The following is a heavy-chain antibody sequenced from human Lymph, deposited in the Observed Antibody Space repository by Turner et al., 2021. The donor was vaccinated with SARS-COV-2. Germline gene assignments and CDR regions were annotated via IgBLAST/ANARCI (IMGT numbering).Heavy chain of an antibody. CDR2: ISYDGSDK. CDR3: ARDRDSSGWVDY. J-gene: IGHJ4*02. Sequence: QVQLVESGGGVVQPGRSLRLSCAASGFTFSSYAMHWVRKAPGKGLEWVAFISYDGSDKYYADAVKGRFTFSRDNSNNTLYLQMNSLRAEDTAVYYCARDRDSSGWVDYWGQGTLVTVSS. CDR1: GFTFSSYA. V-gene: IGHV3-30*04. D-gene: IGHD3-22*01.